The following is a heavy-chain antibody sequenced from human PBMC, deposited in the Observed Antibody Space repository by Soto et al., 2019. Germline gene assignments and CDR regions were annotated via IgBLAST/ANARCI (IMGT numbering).Heavy chain of an antibody. V-gene: IGHV1-69*01. CDR1: GGTFSSYA. CDR3: ARHYVTGTTATYYYYYGMDV. D-gene: IGHD1-7*01. CDR2: IIPIFGTA. Sequence: QVQLVQSGAEVQKPGSSVKVSCKASGGTFSSYAISWVRQAPGQGLEWMGGIIPIFGTANYAQKFQGRVTITADESTSTAYMELSSLRSEDTAVYYCARHYVTGTTATYYYYYGMDVWGQGTTVTVSS. J-gene: IGHJ6*02.